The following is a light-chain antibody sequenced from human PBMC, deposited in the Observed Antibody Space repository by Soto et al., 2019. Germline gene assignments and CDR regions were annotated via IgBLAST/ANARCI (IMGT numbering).Light chain of an antibody. CDR1: SSDVGGYNY. CDR2: DVS. Sequence: QSALTQPASVSGSPGQSITISCTGTSSDVGGYNYVSWYQQHPGKAPKLMIFDVSNRPSGVSNRFSGSKSGNTASLTISGLQAEDDADYYCRSYISNDQRVFGSGTKLTVL. CDR3: RSYISNDQRV. J-gene: IGLJ1*01. V-gene: IGLV2-14*01.